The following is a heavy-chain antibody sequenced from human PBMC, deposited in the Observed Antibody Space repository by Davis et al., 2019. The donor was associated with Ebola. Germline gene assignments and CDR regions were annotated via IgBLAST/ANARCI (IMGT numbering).Heavy chain of an antibody. D-gene: IGHD3-22*01. CDR1: GFTFSSYS. J-gene: IGHJ4*02. Sequence: GGSLRLSCAASGFTFSSYSMNWVRQAPGKGLEWVSVFYRGGPTHYADSVKGRFIISRDNSKNTLYLQMSSLRIEDTAVYYCVKGSITMTVVVYFDLWGQGTLVTVSP. CDR2: FYRGGPT. CDR3: VKGSITMTVVVYFDL. V-gene: IGHV3-66*01.